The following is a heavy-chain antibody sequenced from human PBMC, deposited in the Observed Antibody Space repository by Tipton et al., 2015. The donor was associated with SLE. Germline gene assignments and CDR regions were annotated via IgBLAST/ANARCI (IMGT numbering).Heavy chain of an antibody. D-gene: IGHD2-2*01. CDR2: IWYDGSNK. Sequence: SLRLSCAASGFTFSSYGMHWVRQAPGKGLEWVAVIWYDGSNKYYADSVKGRFTISRDNSKNTLYLQMSSLTAEDTAVYYCARDPSRYCSSTSCYWWYFDLWGRGTLVTVSS. CDR1: GFTFSSYG. V-gene: IGHV3-33*01. CDR3: ARDPSRYCSSTSCYWWYFDL. J-gene: IGHJ2*01.